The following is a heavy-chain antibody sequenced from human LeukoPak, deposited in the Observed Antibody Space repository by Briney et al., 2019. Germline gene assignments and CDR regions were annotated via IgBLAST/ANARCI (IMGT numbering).Heavy chain of an antibody. V-gene: IGHV4-4*02. CDR3: ARAGYGGNSNYYYGMDV. J-gene: IGHJ6*02. D-gene: IGHD4-23*01. Sequence: SSETLSLTCAVSGGSISSSNWWSWVRQPPGKGLEWIGEIYHNGSTNYNPSLKSRVTISVDKSKNQFSLKLSSVTAADTAVYYCARAGYGGNSNYYYGMDVWGQGTTVTVSS. CDR1: GGSISSSNW. CDR2: IYHNGST.